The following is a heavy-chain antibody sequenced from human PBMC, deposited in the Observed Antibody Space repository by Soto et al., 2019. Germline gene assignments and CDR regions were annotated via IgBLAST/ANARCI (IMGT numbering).Heavy chain of an antibody. CDR1: GFTFSSYW. Sequence: GGSLRLSCAASGFTFSSYWMHWVRQAPGKGLVWVSRINSDGSSTSYADSVKGRLTISRDNAKNTLYLQMNSLRAEDTAVYYCARGPGYSSGWYEVYYFDYWGQGTLVTVSS. CDR2: INSDGSST. J-gene: IGHJ4*02. CDR3: ARGPGYSSGWYEVYYFDY. V-gene: IGHV3-74*01. D-gene: IGHD6-19*01.